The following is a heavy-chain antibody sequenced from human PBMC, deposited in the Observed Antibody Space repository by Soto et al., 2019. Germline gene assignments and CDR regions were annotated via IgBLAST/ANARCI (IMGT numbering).Heavy chain of an antibody. CDR3: ARSPQNYGLAV. CDR1: GESFSGYY. V-gene: IGHV4-34*01. CDR2: INHSGST. J-gene: IGHJ6*02. Sequence: SETLSLTCAVYGESFSGYYWSWIRQPPGKGLEWIGEINHSGSTDYNPSLKSRVTISVDTSKNQFSLKLSSVTAADTAVYYCARSPQNYGLAVWGQGTTVTVSS.